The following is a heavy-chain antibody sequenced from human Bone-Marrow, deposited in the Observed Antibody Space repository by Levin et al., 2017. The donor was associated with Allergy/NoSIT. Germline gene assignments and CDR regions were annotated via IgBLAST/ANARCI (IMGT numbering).Heavy chain of an antibody. CDR3: ARGNVLFSAWQPQTFYFDY. CDR1: GYTFTNYA. V-gene: IGHV7-4-1*02. D-gene: IGHD3-3*01. Sequence: ASVKVSCKASGYTFTNYAMNWVRQAPGQGLEWMGWINTNTGNPTYAQGFTGRFVFSLDTSVSTAHLQISSLKAEDTAVYYCARGNVLFSAWQPQTFYFDYWAHGTLVTVSS. J-gene: IGHJ4*01. CDR2: INTNTGNP.